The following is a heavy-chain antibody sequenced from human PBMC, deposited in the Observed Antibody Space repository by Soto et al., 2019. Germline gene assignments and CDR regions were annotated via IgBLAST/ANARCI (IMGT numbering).Heavy chain of an antibody. V-gene: IGHV4-30-4*08. D-gene: IGHD2-15*01. CDR2: IHYSGNT. CDR3: AGDQGYHYDS. Sequence: QVQLQESGPGLVKPSQTVSLTCTVSGGSISSGNDYWSWIRQPPGKGLEWIGYIHYSGNTNYNPSLKSRLTMSVDTSNNQFSLKLSSVTAADTAVYYCAGDQGYHYDSWGQGTLVTVSS. J-gene: IGHJ5*01. CDR1: GGSISSGNDY.